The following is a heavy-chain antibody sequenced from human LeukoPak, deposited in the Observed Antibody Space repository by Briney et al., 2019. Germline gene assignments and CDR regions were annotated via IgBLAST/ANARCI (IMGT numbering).Heavy chain of an antibody. CDR3: ARDHIAVAGNAAFDI. J-gene: IGHJ3*02. V-gene: IGHV1-18*01. D-gene: IGHD6-19*01. Sequence: ASVKVSCKASGYTFTSYAISWVRQAPGQGLEWMGWISGYNGNTNYAQKLQGRVTMTTDTSTSTAYMELRSLRSDDTAVYYCARDHIAVAGNAAFDIWGQGTMVTVSS. CDR1: GYTFTSYA. CDR2: ISGYNGNT.